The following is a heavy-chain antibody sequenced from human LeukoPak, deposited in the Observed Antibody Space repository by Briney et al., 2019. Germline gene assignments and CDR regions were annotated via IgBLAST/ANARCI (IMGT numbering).Heavy chain of an antibody. V-gene: IGHV3-9*01. D-gene: IGHD6-13*01. Sequence: GGSLRLSCAASGFTFDGYAMHWVRQAPGKGLEWVSGISWNSGSIGYADSVKGRFTISRDNAKNSLYLQMNSLRAEDTALYYCAKDVAAAGTAFDIWGQGTMVTVSS. CDR3: AKDVAAAGTAFDI. J-gene: IGHJ3*02. CDR1: GFTFDGYA. CDR2: ISWNSGSI.